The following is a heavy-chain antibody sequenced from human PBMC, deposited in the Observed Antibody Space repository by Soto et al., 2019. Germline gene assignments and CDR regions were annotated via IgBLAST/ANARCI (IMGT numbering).Heavy chain of an antibody. V-gene: IGHV3-23*01. CDR1: GFIFSNYA. CDR2: VTSRGDTT. D-gene: IGHD3-16*01. CDR3: AKDRLGGGLDY. Sequence: EVQLLQSGGGLVQPGGSLRLSCAASGFIFSNYAMNWVCQAPGKGLEWVSIVTSRGDTTYYADSVKGRFTISRDNSKNTLYLQVNSLTAEDTAVYYCAKDRLGGGLDYWGQGTLVSVSS. J-gene: IGHJ4*02.